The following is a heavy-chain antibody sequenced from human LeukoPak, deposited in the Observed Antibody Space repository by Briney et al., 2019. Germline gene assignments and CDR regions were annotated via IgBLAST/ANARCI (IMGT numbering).Heavy chain of an antibody. Sequence: ASVKVSCKASGYTFTSYGISWVRQAPGQGLEWMGWISAYNGNTNYAQKLRGRVTMTTDTSTSTAYMELRSLRSDDTAVYYCARGLVYCSSTSCNPTHFDYWGQGTLVTVSS. CDR2: ISAYNGNT. CDR1: GYTFTSYG. D-gene: IGHD2-2*01. J-gene: IGHJ4*02. CDR3: ARGLVYCSSTSCNPTHFDY. V-gene: IGHV1-18*01.